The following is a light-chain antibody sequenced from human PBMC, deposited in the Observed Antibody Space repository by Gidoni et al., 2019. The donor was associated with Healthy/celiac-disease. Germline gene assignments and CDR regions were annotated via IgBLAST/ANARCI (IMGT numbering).Light chain of an antibody. CDR1: TGAVTSGHY. Sequence: QAVVTKEPSLTVSPGGTVTLTCASSTGAVTSGHYPYWFQQKPGQAPRTLIYDTSNKHSWTPARFSGSLLGGKAALTLSGAQPEDEAEYYCLLSYSGAHVVFGGGTKLTVL. CDR2: DTS. CDR3: LLSYSGAHVV. V-gene: IGLV7-46*01. J-gene: IGLJ2*01.